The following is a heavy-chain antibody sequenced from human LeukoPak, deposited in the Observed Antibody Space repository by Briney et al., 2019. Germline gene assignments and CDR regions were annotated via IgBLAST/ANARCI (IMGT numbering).Heavy chain of an antibody. CDR1: GGSISSSSYY. D-gene: IGHD3-16*01. Sequence: PSETLSLTCTVSGGSISSSSYYWGWIRQPPGKGLEWIGRIYTSGSTNYNPSLKSRVTISVDTSKNQFSLKLSSVTAADTAVYYCARGGLPPQPWWFDPWGQGTLVTVSS. V-gene: IGHV4-61*05. CDR2: IYTSGST. CDR3: ARGGLPPQPWWFDP. J-gene: IGHJ5*02.